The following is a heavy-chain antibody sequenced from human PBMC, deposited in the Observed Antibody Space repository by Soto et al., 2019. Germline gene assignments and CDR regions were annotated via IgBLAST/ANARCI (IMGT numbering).Heavy chain of an antibody. D-gene: IGHD4-4*01. CDR2: ISGSGGST. Sequence: GGSLRLSCAASGFKFSSYALSWVRQAPGKGLEWVSSISGSGGSTYYADSVKGRFTISRDNSKNTLYLQMNSLRAEDTAVYYCATQKFSTVGPFDHWGQGTLVTVSS. CDR3: ATQKFSTVGPFDH. J-gene: IGHJ5*02. CDR1: GFKFSSYA. V-gene: IGHV3-23*01.